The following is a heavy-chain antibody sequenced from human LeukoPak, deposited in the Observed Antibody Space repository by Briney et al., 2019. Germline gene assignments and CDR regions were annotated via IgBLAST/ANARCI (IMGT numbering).Heavy chain of an antibody. CDR2: ISAYNGNT. Sequence: ASVKVSCKASGYTFTSYGISWVRQAPGQGLEWMGWISAYNGNTNYAQKLQGRVTMTTDTSTSTAYMELRSLRSADTTVYYCARAGGIVVVPAAPNDYWGQGTLVTVSS. CDR3: ARAGGIVVVPAAPNDY. J-gene: IGHJ4*02. V-gene: IGHV1-18*01. D-gene: IGHD2-2*01. CDR1: GYTFTSYG.